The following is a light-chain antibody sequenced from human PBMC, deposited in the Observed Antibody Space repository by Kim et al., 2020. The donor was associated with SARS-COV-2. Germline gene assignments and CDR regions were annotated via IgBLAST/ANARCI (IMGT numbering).Light chain of an antibody. CDR1: ESVGSY. CDR3: EQRSDWIFT. CDR2: DAS. Sequence: EIVLTQSPATVSLSPGERATLSCRASESVGSYLAWYQQKSGQAPRLLIYDASNRATGIPARFSGSGSGTDFTLTISSLEPEDFAVYYCEQRSDWIFTVSPGTKVD. J-gene: IGKJ3*01. V-gene: IGKV3-11*01.